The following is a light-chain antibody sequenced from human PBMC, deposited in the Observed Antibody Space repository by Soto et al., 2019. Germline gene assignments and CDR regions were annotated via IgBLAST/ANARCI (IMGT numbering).Light chain of an antibody. V-gene: IGKV2-30*01. CDR1: QSLVYSDGHTY. CDR3: LQGAHWPWT. CDR2: KVS. Sequence: DVVMTQSPLSLPVTLGQPASISCRSSQSLVYSDGHTYLNWFHQRPGQSPRRLIYKVSNRDSGVPDRLGGSGSDTDFTLKISRVEAEDVGVYYCLQGAHWPWTFGQGTKVEIK. J-gene: IGKJ1*01.